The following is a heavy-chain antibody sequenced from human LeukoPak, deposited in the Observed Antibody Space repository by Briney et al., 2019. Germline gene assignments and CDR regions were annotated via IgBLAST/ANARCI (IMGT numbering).Heavy chain of an antibody. Sequence: GGALRLSCAASGFNFSSYWMSWVRQAPGKGVEWVANIKQDGSEKYYVYAVTGRFTISRDNAKNSLYLQMDSLRAEDTAVYYCAREEEYFDYWGQGTLVTVSS. CDR1: GFNFSSYW. CDR2: IKQDGSEK. V-gene: IGHV3-7*01. J-gene: IGHJ4*02. CDR3: AREEEYFDY.